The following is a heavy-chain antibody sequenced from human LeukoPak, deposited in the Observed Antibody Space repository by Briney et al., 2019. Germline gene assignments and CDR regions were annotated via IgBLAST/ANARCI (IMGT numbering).Heavy chain of an antibody. Sequence: GGSLRLSCAASGFTFSSYGMHWVRQAPGKGLEWVAVILSDGSKEFYTDSVKGRFTISRDNSKNTLYLQMNSLRAEDTALYYCARAMGMGGYYYDYWGQGTLVTVSS. CDR1: GFTFSSYG. CDR2: ILSDGSKE. D-gene: IGHD3-22*01. J-gene: IGHJ4*02. V-gene: IGHV3-33*01. CDR3: ARAMGMGGYYYDY.